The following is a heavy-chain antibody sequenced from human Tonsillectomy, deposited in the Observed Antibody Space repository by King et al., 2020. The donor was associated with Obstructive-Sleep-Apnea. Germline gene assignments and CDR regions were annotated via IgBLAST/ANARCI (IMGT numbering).Heavy chain of an antibody. CDR3: ARGSSGWNSDAFDI. D-gene: IGHD6-19*01. J-gene: IGHJ3*02. CDR2: IYHSGRT. V-gene: IGHV4-4*02. Sequence: VQLQESGPGLVKPSGTLSLTCAVSGGSISSSNWWSWVRQPPGKGLEWLGEIYHSGRTNYNPSLKSRVTISVDNSKNQFSLRLSSVTAADTAVYFCARGSSGWNSDAFDIWGQGTMVTVSS. CDR1: GGSISSSNW.